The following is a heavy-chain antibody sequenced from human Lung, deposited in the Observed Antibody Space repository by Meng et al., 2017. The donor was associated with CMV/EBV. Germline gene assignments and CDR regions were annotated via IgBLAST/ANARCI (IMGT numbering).Heavy chain of an antibody. J-gene: IGHJ4*02. CDR3: ARGGYSSGWYGNYCDY. CDR1: GFTFDDYG. Sequence: GGSLRLXCAASGFTFDDYGMSWVRQAPGKGLEWVSGINWNGGSTGYADSVKGRFTISRDNAKNSLYLQMNSLRAEDTALYYCARGGYSSGWYGNYCDYGGQGTXVTVSS. CDR2: INWNGGST. D-gene: IGHD6-19*01. V-gene: IGHV3-20*04.